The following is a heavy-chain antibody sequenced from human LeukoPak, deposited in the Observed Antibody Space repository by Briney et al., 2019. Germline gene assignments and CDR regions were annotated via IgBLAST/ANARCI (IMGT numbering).Heavy chain of an antibody. D-gene: IGHD1-26*01. J-gene: IGHJ4*02. CDR2: INLNGGST. V-gene: IGHV1-46*01. CDR3: ARGTSGSSLLYYFDF. Sequence: ASVKVSCKASGYSFTNYHMHWARQAPGQGLEWMGIINLNGGSTNYPQRFQGRVTMTRDTSTSTVYMELSSLRSEDTAVYYCARGTSGSSLLYYFDFWGQGTLVTVSS. CDR1: GYSFTNYH.